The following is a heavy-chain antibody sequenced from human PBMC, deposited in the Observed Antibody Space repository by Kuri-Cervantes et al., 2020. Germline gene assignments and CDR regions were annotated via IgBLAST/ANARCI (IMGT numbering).Heavy chain of an antibody. CDR3: TTDEWWFDP. CDR2: TRNKANSYTT. CDR1: GFTFSDHY. Sequence: GGSLRLSCAASGFTFSDHYMDWVRQAPGKGLEWVGRTRNKANSYTTEYAASVKGRFTISRDDSKNSLYLQMNSLKTEDTAVYYCTTDEWWFDPWGQGTLVTVSS. J-gene: IGHJ5*02. V-gene: IGHV3-72*01. D-gene: IGHD3-3*01.